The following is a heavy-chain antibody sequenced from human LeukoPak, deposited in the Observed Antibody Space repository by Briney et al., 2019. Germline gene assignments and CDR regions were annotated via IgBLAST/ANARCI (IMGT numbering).Heavy chain of an antibody. D-gene: IGHD4-17*01. CDR3: TKDDGPYGLTPYSVGLFDF. CDR2: ISKNGTYI. V-gene: IGHV3-30*04. J-gene: IGHJ4*02. Sequence: GGSLRLSCEVSGYTFSNFAVNWVRQAPGKGLEWLVSISKNGTYIHFSDSVKGRFTVSRDNSKNTAYLQMNGLRSEDTAMYYCTKDDGPYGLTPYSVGLFDFWGPGTLVTVSS. CDR1: GYTFSNFA.